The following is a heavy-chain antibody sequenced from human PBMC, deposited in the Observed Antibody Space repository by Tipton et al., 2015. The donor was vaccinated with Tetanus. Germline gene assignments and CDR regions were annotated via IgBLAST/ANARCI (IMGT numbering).Heavy chain of an antibody. CDR1: GGSVRSGDYS. Sequence: TLSLTCTVSGGSVRSGDYSWNWIRQPPGKGLEWLAYVYFKGRTKSNYSLKSRITILQDTSKNHFSLRLTSVTAADTAVYYCARANTEFPKKGPFDSWGQGSLVIVSS. CDR2: VYFKGRT. V-gene: IGHV4-61*03. D-gene: IGHD2-2*02. J-gene: IGHJ4*01. CDR3: ARANTEFPKKGPFDS.